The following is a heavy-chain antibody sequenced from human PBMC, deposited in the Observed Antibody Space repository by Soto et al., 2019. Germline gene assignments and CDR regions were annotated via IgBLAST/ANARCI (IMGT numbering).Heavy chain of an antibody. Sequence: EVQLLESGGGLGQPGGSLRLSCAASGLTFNSYAMTWVRQAPGRGLEWVSGVDGSGFTSYHADSVKGRFTISRDNSKNTLYLQMNSLRAEDTAVYYCAKALGLYCGGDCFDAFDVWGQGAMVSVSS. CDR1: GLTFNSYA. V-gene: IGHV3-23*01. D-gene: IGHD2-21*02. CDR2: VDGSGFTS. CDR3: AKALGLYCGGDCFDAFDV. J-gene: IGHJ3*01.